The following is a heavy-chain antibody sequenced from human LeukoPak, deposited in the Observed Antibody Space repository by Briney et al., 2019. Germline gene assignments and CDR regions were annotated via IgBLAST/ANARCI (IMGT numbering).Heavy chain of an antibody. Sequence: PSETLSLTCIVSGGSISISPFYWGWIRQPPGGGLEWIGSIYNSGTTYYNPSLKSRITISIDMSRDQFSLKLSSVTAADTGVYYCARSVASAGTSHWGYWGQGSLVTVSS. D-gene: IGHD6-13*01. CDR3: ARSVASAGTSHWGY. J-gene: IGHJ4*02. CDR2: IYNSGTT. CDR1: GGSISISPFY. V-gene: IGHV4-39*01.